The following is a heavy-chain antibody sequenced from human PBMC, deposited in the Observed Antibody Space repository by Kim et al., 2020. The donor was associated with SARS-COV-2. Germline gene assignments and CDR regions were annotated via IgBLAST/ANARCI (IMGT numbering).Heavy chain of an antibody. Sequence: SETLSLTCSVSGGSVSSGGYWSWILQQPGKSLVWIGYISNSGTTYYSPSLKSRVTLSLVTSNNKFSLKLMSAMTADAAVYYCARAHNYSWFDSWGQGTLVSVSS. CDR1: GGSVSSGGY. CDR3: ARAHNYSWFDS. V-gene: IGHV4-31*03. D-gene: IGHD4-4*01. J-gene: IGHJ5*01. CDR2: ISNSGTT.